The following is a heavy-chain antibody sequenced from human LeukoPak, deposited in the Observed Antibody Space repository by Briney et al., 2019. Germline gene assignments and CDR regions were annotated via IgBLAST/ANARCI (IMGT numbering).Heavy chain of an antibody. Sequence: SETLSLTCTVSGGSISGSSYYWGWIRQPPGKGLEWIGSIYYSGSTYYNPSLKSRVTISVDTSKNQFSLKLSSVTAADTAVYYCARQAPPYCGGDCYFYYYYGMDVWGQGTTVTVSS. J-gene: IGHJ6*02. D-gene: IGHD2-21*02. V-gene: IGHV4-39*01. CDR1: GGSISGSSYY. CDR3: ARQAPPYCGGDCYFYYYYGMDV. CDR2: IYYSGST.